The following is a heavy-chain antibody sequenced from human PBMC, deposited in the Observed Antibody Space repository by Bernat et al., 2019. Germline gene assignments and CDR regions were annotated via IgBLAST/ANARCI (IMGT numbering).Heavy chain of an antibody. CDR2: ISSSSSYI. CDR1: GFTFSSYS. D-gene: IGHD6-19*01. CDR3: AKEDVGSSWYGSCNY. J-gene: IGHJ4*02. Sequence: EVQLVESGGGLVRPGGSLRLSCAASGFTFSSYSMNWVRQAPGKGLEWVSSISSSSSYIYYADSVKGRFTISRDNAKNSLYLQMNSLRDEDTAVYYCAKEDVGSSWYGSCNYWGQGTLVTVSS. V-gene: IGHV3-21*01.